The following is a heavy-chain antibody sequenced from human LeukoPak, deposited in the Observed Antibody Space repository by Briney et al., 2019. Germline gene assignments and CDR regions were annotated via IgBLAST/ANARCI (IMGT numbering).Heavy chain of an antibody. V-gene: IGHV4-39*07. CDR1: GGSISSSSYY. CDR2: IYYSGST. D-gene: IGHD3-16*01. CDR3: ARVGDPSYWFDP. J-gene: IGHJ5*02. Sequence: SETLSLTFTVSGGSISSSSYYWGWIRQPPGKGLEWIGSIYYSGSTYYNPSLKSRVTISVDTSKNQFSLKLSSVTAADTAVYYCARVGDPSYWFDPWGQGTLVTVSS.